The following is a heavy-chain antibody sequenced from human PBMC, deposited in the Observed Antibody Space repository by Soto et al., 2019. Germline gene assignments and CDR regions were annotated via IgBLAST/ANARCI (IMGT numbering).Heavy chain of an antibody. D-gene: IGHD3-22*01. V-gene: IGHV4-39*01. Sequence: SETLSLTCTVSGGSISSSSYYWGWIRQPPGKGLEWIGSIYYSGSTYYNPSLKSRVTISVDTSKNQFSLKLSSVTAADTAVYYCARRYYYDRSGYYGLGAFDXWGQGTMVTVSS. CDR2: IYYSGST. J-gene: IGHJ3*01. CDR3: ARRYYYDRSGYYGLGAFDX. CDR1: GGSISSSSYY.